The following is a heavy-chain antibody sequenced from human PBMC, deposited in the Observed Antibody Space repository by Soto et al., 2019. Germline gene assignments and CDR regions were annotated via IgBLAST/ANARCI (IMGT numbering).Heavy chain of an antibody. CDR1: GFTFSSYS. Sequence: GGSLRLSCAASGFTFSSYSMNWVRQAPGKGLEWVSYISSSSSTIYYADSVKGRFTISRDNAKNSLYLQMNSLRAEDTAVYYCARAYANTYTGNFDYWGQGTLVTVSS. CDR3: ARAYANTYTGNFDY. CDR2: ISSSSSTI. J-gene: IGHJ4*02. D-gene: IGHD3-16*01. V-gene: IGHV3-48*01.